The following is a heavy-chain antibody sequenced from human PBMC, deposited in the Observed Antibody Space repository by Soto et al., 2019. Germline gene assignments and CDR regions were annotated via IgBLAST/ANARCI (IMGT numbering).Heavy chain of an antibody. CDR2: VHHSGST. J-gene: IGHJ5*02. CDR3: AGGGDWFAP. D-gene: IGHD3-16*01. Sequence: QVHLQQWGAGLLRPSETLSLTCAVYGGSLSSYYWNWIRQSPGKGLEWIAEVHHSGSTNYNPSLKGRITFSRERPKSHFSLHLRSVPAADKAVYYCAGGGDWFAPWGQGALVTVSS. V-gene: IGHV4-34*02. CDR1: GGSLSSYY.